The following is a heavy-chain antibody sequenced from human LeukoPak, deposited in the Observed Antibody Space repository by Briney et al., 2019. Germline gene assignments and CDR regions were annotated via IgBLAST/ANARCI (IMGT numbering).Heavy chain of an antibody. D-gene: IGHD2-15*01. Sequence: PSETLSLTCTVSGGSISSYYWSWIRQPPGKGLEWIGYIYYSGSTNYNPSLKSRVTISVDTSKNQFSLKLSSVIAADTAVYYCARDHCSGGSCYPGGMDVWGKGTAVTVSS. CDR1: GGSISSYY. V-gene: IGHV4-59*01. J-gene: IGHJ6*04. CDR2: IYYSGST. CDR3: ARDHCSGGSCYPGGMDV.